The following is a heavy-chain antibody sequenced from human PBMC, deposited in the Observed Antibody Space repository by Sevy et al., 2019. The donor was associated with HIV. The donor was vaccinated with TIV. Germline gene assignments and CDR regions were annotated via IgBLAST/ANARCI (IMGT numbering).Heavy chain of an antibody. Sequence: WGSLRLSCSGSGFIFSDYYMSWIRQAPGRGLEWVSYISGSGITYYADSVEGRFTISRDNARNSLYLHMNSLRADDTAVYYCARDPLLGIAREVARGGYWGQGTLVTVSS. CDR2: ISGSGIT. J-gene: IGHJ4*02. D-gene: IGHD2-2*03. CDR3: ARDPLLGIAREVARGGY. V-gene: IGHV3-11*01. CDR1: GFIFSDYY.